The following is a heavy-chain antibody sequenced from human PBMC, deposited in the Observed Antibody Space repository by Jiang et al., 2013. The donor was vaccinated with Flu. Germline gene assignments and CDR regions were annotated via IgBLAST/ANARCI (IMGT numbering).Heavy chain of an antibody. J-gene: IGHJ6*02. D-gene: IGHD2-15*01. V-gene: IGHV4-39*01. CDR1: GDSISSSYYY. Sequence: LLKPSETLSLTCAVSGDSISSSYYYWGWIRQSPGKGLEWIGIIYQSGSTYYNPPLKSRVTISVDTSKNQLSLNLRSVTAADTAVYYCARHGALAARAPHYYYYAMDVWGQGTTVNVSS. CDR2: IYQSGST. CDR3: ARHGALAARAPHYYYYAMDV.